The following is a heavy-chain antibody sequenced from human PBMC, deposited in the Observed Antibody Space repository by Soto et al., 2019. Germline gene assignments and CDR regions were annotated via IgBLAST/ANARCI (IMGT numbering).Heavy chain of an antibody. CDR2: IYYSGST. V-gene: IGHV4-31*03. CDR1: GGSISSGGYY. CDR3: ARYPFSSSSWFDP. J-gene: IGHJ5*02. D-gene: IGHD6-6*01. Sequence: SETLSLTCTVSGGSISSGGYYWSWIRQHPGKGLEWIGYIYYSGSTYYNPSLKSRVTISVDTSKNQFSLKLSSVTAADTAVYYCARYPFSSSSWFDPWGQGTLVSGSS.